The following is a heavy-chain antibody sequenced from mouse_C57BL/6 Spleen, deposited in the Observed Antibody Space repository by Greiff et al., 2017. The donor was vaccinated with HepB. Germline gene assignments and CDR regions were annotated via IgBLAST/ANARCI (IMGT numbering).Heavy chain of an antibody. J-gene: IGHJ4*01. D-gene: IGHD1-1*01. CDR2: IYPGNSDT. CDR3: TRCLGYGSSYYYAMDY. Sequence: EVQLQQSGTVLARPGASVKMSCKTSGYTFTSYWMHWVKQRPGQGLEWIGAIYPGNSDTSYNQKFKGKAKLTAVTSASTAYMELSSLTNEDSAVYYCTRCLGYGSSYYYAMDYWGQGTSVTVSS. CDR1: GYTFTSYW. V-gene: IGHV1-5*01.